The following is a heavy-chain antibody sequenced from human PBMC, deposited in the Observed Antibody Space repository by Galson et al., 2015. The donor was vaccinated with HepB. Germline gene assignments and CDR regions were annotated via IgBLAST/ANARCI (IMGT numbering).Heavy chain of an antibody. V-gene: IGHV1-8*01. CDR1: GYTFTNHD. J-gene: IGHJ4*02. Sequence: SVKVSCKASGYTFTNHDINWVRQAPGQGFEWVASMNPKNGNADYGQKFQGRLTVTRNTYITTAYMELSSLRSDDTAVYYCSRGDYWGQGTLVTVSS. CDR2: MNPKNGNA. CDR3: SRGDY.